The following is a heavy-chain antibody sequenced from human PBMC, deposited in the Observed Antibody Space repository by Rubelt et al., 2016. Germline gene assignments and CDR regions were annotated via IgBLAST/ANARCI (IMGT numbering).Heavy chain of an antibody. CDR2: ISGSGGST. Sequence: EVQLLESGGGLVQPGGSLRLSCAASGFTFSSYAMSWVRQAPGKGLEWVSAISGSGGSTYYADSVKGRFTISRDNSKNTLYLQMNSLRAEDTAVYYCARTAGEYQLPYYYYGMDVWGQGTTVTVSS. V-gene: IGHV3-23*01. D-gene: IGHD2-2*01. J-gene: IGHJ6*02. CDR3: ARTAGEYQLPYYYYGMDV. CDR1: GFTFSSYA.